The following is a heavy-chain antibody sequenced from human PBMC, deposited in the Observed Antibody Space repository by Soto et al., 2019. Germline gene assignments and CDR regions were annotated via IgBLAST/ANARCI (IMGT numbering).Heavy chain of an antibody. CDR1: GYTFTSYE. V-gene: IGHV1-18*01. CDR2: ISGYNGIT. Sequence: QVQLVQSGPEVKKPGASVKVSCKASGYTFTSYEITWVRQAPGQGLEWMGWISGYNGITNYAQKFQGRVTMTTETSTSTAYMELRSLRSDDTAVYYCAKNSGPNWYFDLWGRGTLGTVSS. J-gene: IGHJ2*01. CDR3: AKNSGPNWYFDL. D-gene: IGHD1-26*01.